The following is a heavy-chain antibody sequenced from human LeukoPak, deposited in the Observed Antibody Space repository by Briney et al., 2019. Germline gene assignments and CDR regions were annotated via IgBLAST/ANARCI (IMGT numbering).Heavy chain of an antibody. CDR2: ARRMSGSI. Sequence: CLTPSSAASRLILADFAVQWVRHAHRSGREWDSSARRMSGSIGYADSVKGRFTISRDNAKNSLYLQMNSLRAEDTALYYCAKGVAPPHEVYYGGGMDVWGQGTTVTVSS. CDR3: AKGVAPPHEVYYGGGMDV. D-gene: IGHD3-10*01. J-gene: IGHJ6*02. CDR1: RLILADFA. V-gene: IGHV3-9*01.